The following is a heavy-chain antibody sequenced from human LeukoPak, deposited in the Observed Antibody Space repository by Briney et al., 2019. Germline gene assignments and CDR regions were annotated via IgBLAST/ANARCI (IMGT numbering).Heavy chain of an antibody. V-gene: IGHV1-69*05. CDR3: ARVWRQLVEGWAFDI. J-gene: IGHJ3*02. CDR2: IIPIFGTA. CDR1: GGTFSSYA. D-gene: IGHD6-6*01. Sequence: ASVKVSCKASGGTFSSYAISWVRQAPGQGLEWMGGIIPIFGTANYAQKFQGRVTITTDESTSTAYMELSSLRSEDTAVYYCARVWRQLVEGWAFDIWGQGTMVTVSS.